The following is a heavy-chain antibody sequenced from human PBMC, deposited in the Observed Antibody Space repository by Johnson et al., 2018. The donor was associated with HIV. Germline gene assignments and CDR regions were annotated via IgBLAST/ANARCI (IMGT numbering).Heavy chain of an antibody. D-gene: IGHD3-3*01. CDR3: AKTIFGVVSDALDI. CDR2: IYNDGSRT. CDR1: GFAFRTYW. V-gene: IGHV3-74*03. Sequence: VQLVESGGGLVQPGGSLRLSCAASGFAFRTYWMVWVRQVPGKRPVWVARIYNDGSRTTYADSVRGRFTISRDNAKYTVDLQMTSLRVEATAVYYCAKTIFGVVSDALDIWGQGTMVIVSS. J-gene: IGHJ3*02.